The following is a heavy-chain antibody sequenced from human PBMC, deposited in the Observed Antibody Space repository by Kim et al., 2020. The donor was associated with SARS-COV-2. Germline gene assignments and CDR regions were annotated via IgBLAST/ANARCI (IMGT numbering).Heavy chain of an antibody. CDR3: ARDRNYDSSYYGMDV. V-gene: IGHV1-69*01. D-gene: IGHD3-22*01. Sequence: QKFQGRVTITADASTSTAYMGLSSLRSEDTAVYYCARDRNYDSSYYGMDVWGQGTTVTVSS. J-gene: IGHJ6*02.